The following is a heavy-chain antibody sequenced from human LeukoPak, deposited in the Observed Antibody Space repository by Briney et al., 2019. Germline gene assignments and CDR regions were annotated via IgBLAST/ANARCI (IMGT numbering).Heavy chain of an antibody. J-gene: IGHJ4*02. D-gene: IGHD5-18*01. CDR1: GFTFSNYG. V-gene: IGHV3-23*01. Sequence: HPGRSLRLSCAASGFTFSNYGMSWVRQAPGKGLEWVSAISGDGGNTYYADSVKGRFTISRDNSKNTLYLQMHSLTAEDTAVYYCAKGGSYSYGQGGFDYWGQGTLVTVSS. CDR3: AKGGSYSYGQGGFDY. CDR2: ISGDGGNT.